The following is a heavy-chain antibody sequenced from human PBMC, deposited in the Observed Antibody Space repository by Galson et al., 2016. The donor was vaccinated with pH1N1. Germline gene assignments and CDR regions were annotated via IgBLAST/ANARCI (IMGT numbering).Heavy chain of an antibody. J-gene: IGHJ4*02. CDR3: ARSRGYSYGSYYFDN. Sequence: SCKASGGTFSSYAVSWVRQAPGQGLEWVGGIIGMFGTTTYAQKLQGRVTITAEELTSSSYMELTSLTSEDTALYYCARSRGYSYGSYYFDNWGQGTLVTVSS. V-gene: IGHV1-69*01. CDR1: GGTFSSYA. CDR2: IIGMFGTT. D-gene: IGHD5-18*01.